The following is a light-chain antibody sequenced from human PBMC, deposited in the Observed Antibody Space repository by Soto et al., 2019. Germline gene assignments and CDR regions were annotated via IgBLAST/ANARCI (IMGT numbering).Light chain of an antibody. CDR3: QQYNQWPLT. Sequence: ETVMTHSPATLSVSPGERATLSCRAGQSVNSYLAWYQQKPGQAPRLLIRGASARATGIPARFSGSGSGTEFTLTISSLQSEDFAVYYCQQYNQWPLTFGGGTKV. CDR1: QSVNSY. J-gene: IGKJ4*01. V-gene: IGKV3-15*01. CDR2: GAS.